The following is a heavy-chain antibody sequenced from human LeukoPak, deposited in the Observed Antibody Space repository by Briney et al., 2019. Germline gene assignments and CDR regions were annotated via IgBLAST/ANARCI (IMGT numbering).Heavy chain of an antibody. CDR2: INAGNGNT. J-gene: IGHJ4*02. CDR3: ARGASQPLNYYGSGSYYLGD. D-gene: IGHD3-10*01. V-gene: IGHV1-3*01. CDR1: GYTFTSYA. Sequence: ASVKVSCKASGYTFTSYAMHWVRQAPGQRLEWMGWINAGNGNTKYSQKFQGRVTITRDTSASTAYMGLSSLRSEDTAVYYCARGASQPLNYYGSGSYYLGDWGQGTLVTVSS.